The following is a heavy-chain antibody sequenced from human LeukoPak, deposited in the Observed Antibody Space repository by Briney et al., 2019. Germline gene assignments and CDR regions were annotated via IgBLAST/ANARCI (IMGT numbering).Heavy chain of an antibody. J-gene: IGHJ4*02. CDR3: ARVGYYDTSGLYYFDY. CDR1: GYTFTGYY. Sequence: ASVKVSCKASGYTFTGYYMHWVRQAPGQGLEWMGRINPNSGGANYAQKFQGRVTMTRDTSISTAYMELCRLRSDDTAVYYCARVGYYDTSGLYYFDYWGQGTLVTVSS. CDR2: INPNSGGA. V-gene: IGHV1-2*06. D-gene: IGHD3-22*01.